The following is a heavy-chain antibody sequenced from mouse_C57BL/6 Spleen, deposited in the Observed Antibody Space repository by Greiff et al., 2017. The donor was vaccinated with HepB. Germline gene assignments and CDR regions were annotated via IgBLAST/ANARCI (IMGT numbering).Heavy chain of an antibody. CDR3: ARGYYGSSYVGAWFAY. CDR2: INPNNGGT. J-gene: IGHJ3*01. Sequence: EVQLQQSGPELVKPGASVKMSCKASGYTFTDYNMHWVKQSHGKSLEWLGYINPNNGGTSYNQKFKGKATLTVNKSSSTAYMELRNLTSEDSAVYYCARGYYGSSYVGAWFAYWGQGTLVTVSA. CDR1: GYTFTDYN. D-gene: IGHD1-1*01. V-gene: IGHV1-22*01.